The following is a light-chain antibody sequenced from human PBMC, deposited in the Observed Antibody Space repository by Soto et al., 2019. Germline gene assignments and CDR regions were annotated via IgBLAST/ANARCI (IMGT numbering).Light chain of an antibody. J-gene: IGKJ5*01. V-gene: IGKV3-15*01. CDR3: QQYNNWPHT. Sequence: EIVMTQSPATLSVSPGERATLSCRASQSVSSKLAWFQQKPGQAPRLLIYFASTRATDIPARFSGSGSGTEFTLTISSPQSEDFAVYYCQQYNNWPHTFGQGTRLEIK. CDR1: QSVSSK. CDR2: FAS.